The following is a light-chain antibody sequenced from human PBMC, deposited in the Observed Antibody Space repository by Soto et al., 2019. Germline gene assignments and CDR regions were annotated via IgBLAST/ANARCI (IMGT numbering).Light chain of an antibody. V-gene: IGKV3-11*01. CDR3: HQRSNWPRR. Sequence: EIVLTQYPATLSLSPGERATLSCRARQSVSSYLAWYQQKPGQAPRLLIYDSSNRAAGIPARFSGSGSRTNFALPISSLAPEDFAGYNFHQRSNWPRRYGQGTKVVIK. CDR2: DSS. J-gene: IGKJ1*01. CDR1: QSVSSY.